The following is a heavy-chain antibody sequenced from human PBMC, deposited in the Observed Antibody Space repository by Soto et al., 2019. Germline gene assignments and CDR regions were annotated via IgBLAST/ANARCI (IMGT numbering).Heavy chain of an antibody. J-gene: IGHJ5*02. CDR2: IYWDDDK. Sequence: QITLKESGPTLVKPTQPLTLTCTFSGFSLTTNGVGVGWIRQPPGKALEWLALIYWDDDKRSSPSLKSRLTITRDTSKNQVGLTKTNMDPVDTATYYCAHRDVGSGNNKPAGGFDPLGQGTIITVSS. D-gene: IGHD3-3*01. CDR1: GFSLTTNGVG. CDR3: AHRDVGSGNNKPAGGFDP. V-gene: IGHV2-5*02.